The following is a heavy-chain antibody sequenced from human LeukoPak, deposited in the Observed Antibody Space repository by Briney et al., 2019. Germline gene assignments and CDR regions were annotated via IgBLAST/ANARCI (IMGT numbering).Heavy chain of an antibody. Sequence: GGSLRLSCAASGFTFSSYAMSWVRQAPGKGLEWVSAISGSGGSTYYADSVKGRFTISRDNSKNTLYLQMNSLRAEDTAIYYCAREYSYGYGGFDYWGQGTLVTVSS. D-gene: IGHD5-18*01. CDR3: AREYSYGYGGFDY. J-gene: IGHJ4*02. V-gene: IGHV3-23*01. CDR1: GFTFSSYA. CDR2: ISGSGGST.